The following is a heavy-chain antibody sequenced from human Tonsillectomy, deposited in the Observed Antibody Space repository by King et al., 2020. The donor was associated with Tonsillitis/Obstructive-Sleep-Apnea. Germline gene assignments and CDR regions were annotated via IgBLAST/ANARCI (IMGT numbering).Heavy chain of an antibody. CDR1: GYTLTELS. Sequence: VQLVESGAEVKKPGASVKVSCTVSGYTLTELSMHWVRQAPGKGLEWMGGFDPEDGETIYAQKLQGRVTMTEDTSTDTAYMELSSLRSEDTAVYYCATVVRTGGDSWYFDLWGRGTLVTVSS. V-gene: IGHV1-24*01. CDR3: ATVVRTGGDSWYFDL. CDR2: FDPEDGET. D-gene: IGHD2-21*02. J-gene: IGHJ2*01.